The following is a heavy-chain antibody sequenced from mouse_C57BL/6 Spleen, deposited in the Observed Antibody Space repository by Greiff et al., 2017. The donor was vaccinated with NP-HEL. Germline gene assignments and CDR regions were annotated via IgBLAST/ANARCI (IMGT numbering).Heavy chain of an antibody. D-gene: IGHD2-13*01. J-gene: IGHJ1*03. CDR1: GYTFTSYW. Sequence: QVQLKQPGAELVLPGASVKLSCKASGYTFTSYWMHWVKQRPGQGLEWIGEIDPSDSYSNSNQKFKGKSTLTVDKSSSTAYMQLSSLTSEDSAVYYCARADYTGYFDVWGTGTTVTVSS. CDR3: ARADYTGYFDV. CDR2: IDPSDSYS. V-gene: IGHV1-69*01.